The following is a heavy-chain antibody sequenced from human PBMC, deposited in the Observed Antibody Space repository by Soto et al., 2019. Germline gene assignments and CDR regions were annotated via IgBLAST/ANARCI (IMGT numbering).Heavy chain of an antibody. Sequence: QVQLQESGPGLVKPSGTLSLTCTVSNASISSRKWWTWVRQTPGKGLEWIGEIYHSGSINHNPSLKSRVTMSVDKSINQFSLKMTSVTAADTAVYYCASKFGELLADAFDIWGQGTVVTVSS. D-gene: IGHD3-10*01. V-gene: IGHV4-4*02. CDR3: ASKFGELLADAFDI. J-gene: IGHJ3*02. CDR2: IYHSGSI. CDR1: NASISSRKW.